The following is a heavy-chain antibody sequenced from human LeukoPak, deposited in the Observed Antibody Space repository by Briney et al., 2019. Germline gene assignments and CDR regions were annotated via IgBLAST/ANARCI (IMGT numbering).Heavy chain of an antibody. D-gene: IGHD1-26*01. CDR1: GYSFSGYY. J-gene: IGHJ4*02. Sequence: ASVKVSFKASGYSFSGYYINWVRQAPGQGLEWMGWIKPNGGDTNYPQKFRGRITMTRDTSISTVYMELKSLTSDDTAVYYCARGDEWELAVDFWGQGTLITVSS. V-gene: IGHV1-2*02. CDR3: ARGDEWELAVDF. CDR2: IKPNGGDT.